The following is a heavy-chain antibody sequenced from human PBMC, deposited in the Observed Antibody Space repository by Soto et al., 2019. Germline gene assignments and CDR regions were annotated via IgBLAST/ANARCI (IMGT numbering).Heavy chain of an antibody. CDR2: ISPDGGRT. CDR1: GSTYTTYY. V-gene: IGHV1-46*01. J-gene: IGHJ4*02. CDR3: ATRDPGHY. Sequence: ASVPVSFLASGSTYTTYYMHWVRQAPGQGLEWMGIISPDGGRTSYAQKFQGRVTMTRDTSTSTVYMELSSLRSEDTAVYYCATRDPGHYWGQGTLVTVSA.